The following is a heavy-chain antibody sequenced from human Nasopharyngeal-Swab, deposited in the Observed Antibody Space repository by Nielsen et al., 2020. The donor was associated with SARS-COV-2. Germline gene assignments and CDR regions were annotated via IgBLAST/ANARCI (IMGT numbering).Heavy chain of an antibody. CDR2: ISAYNGNT. D-gene: IGHD4/OR15-4a*01. J-gene: IGHJ4*02. V-gene: IGHV1-18*01. Sequence: WVRQAPGQGLEWMGWISAYNGNTNYAQKLQVRVTTTTDTSTSTAYMELRSLRSDDTAVYYCARAMTMVVTIPAYWGQGTLVTVSS. CDR3: ARAMTMVVTIPAY.